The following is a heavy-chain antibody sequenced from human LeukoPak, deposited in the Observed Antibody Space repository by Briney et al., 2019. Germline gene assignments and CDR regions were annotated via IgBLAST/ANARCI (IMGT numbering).Heavy chain of an antibody. Sequence: ASVKVSCKASGYTFTGYYMHWVRQAPGQGLEWMGWINPNSGGTNYAQKFQGWVTMTRDTSIRTAYMELSRLRSDDTAVYYCARSRGRGYSGYDYLLLPGYSYGYYFDYWGQGTLVTVSS. D-gene: IGHD5-12*01. J-gene: IGHJ4*02. V-gene: IGHV1-2*04. CDR2: INPNSGGT. CDR3: ARSRGRGYSGYDYLLLPGYSYGYYFDY. CDR1: GYTFTGYY.